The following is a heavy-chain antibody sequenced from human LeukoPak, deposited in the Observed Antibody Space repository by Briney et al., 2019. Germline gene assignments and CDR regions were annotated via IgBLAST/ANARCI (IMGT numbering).Heavy chain of an antibody. CDR3: ATYIQRAPGMDV. V-gene: IGHV3-23*01. D-gene: IGHD2-15*01. J-gene: IGHJ6*02. CDR1: GLTRDSP. Sequence: GGSLRLSCAVSGLTRDSPLIWVRQAPEKSLEVVAVTGGAVDVRQYADYVKGSFTICTDNPKKTVYLQMNSLRAEDTALYFCATYIQRAPGMDVWGQGTTITVSS. CDR2: TGGAVDVR.